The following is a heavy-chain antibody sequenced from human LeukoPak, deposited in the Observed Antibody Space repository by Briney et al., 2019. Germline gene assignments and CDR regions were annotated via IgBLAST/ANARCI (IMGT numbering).Heavy chain of an antibody. V-gene: IGHV1-18*01. Sequence: ASVKVSCKASGYIFSNYGITWVRQAPGQGLEWMGWISGYNGNTKYAQKLQGRVTMTTDTSTSTAYMELRRLRPDDTAVYYCARVAPHRRLSSGWYYFDYWGQGTLVTVSS. CDR2: ISGYNGNT. D-gene: IGHD6-19*01. CDR1: GYIFSNYG. CDR3: ARVAPHRRLSSGWYYFDY. J-gene: IGHJ4*02.